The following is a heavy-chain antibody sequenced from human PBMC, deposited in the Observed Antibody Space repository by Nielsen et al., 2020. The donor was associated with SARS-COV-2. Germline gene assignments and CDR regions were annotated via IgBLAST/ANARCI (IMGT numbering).Heavy chain of an antibody. Sequence: SLKISRGASWFTFDDYAIHWVRQAPGKGLGWVSGISWYSGSIGYAHSVKGRFTISRDNDKNSLYLQMNSLRAEDTALYYCAKEMATRYYFDYWGQGTLVTVSS. CDR1: WFTFDDYA. V-gene: IGHV3-9*01. CDR3: AKEMATRYYFDY. D-gene: IGHD5-24*01. CDR2: ISWYSGSI. J-gene: IGHJ4*02.